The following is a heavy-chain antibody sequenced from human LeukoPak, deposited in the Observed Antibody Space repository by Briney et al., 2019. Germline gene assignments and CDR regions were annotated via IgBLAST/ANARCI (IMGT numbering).Heavy chain of an antibody. J-gene: IGHJ4*02. V-gene: IGHV3-48*04. CDR3: ARDDKGQWLITAYFDY. CDR1: GFTFSSYG. D-gene: IGHD6-19*01. CDR2: ISSSSSTI. Sequence: GGSLRLSCAASGFTFSSYGMHWVRQAPGKGLEWVSYISSSSSTIYYADSVKGRFTISRDNAKNSLYLQMNSLRAEDTAVYYCARDDKGQWLITAYFDYWGQGTLVTVSS.